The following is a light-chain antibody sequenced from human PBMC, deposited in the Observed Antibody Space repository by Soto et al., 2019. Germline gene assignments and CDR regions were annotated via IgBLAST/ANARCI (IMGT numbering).Light chain of an antibody. Sequence: SYELTQPPSVSVAPGQTARITCGGNRIGSKSVHWFQQKPGQAPVLVVHDDSDRPSGIPERFSGSNSGGTATLTISRVEAGDEADYYCQVWDSRDDHRVFGGGTKVT. J-gene: IGLJ2*01. V-gene: IGLV3-21*02. CDR2: DDS. CDR3: QVWDSRDDHRV. CDR1: RIGSKS.